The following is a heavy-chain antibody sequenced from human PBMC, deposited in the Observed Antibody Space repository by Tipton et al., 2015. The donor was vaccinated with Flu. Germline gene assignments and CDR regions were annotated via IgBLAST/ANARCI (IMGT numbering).Heavy chain of an antibody. CDR1: GGSFSGYY. CDR3: ASERDSSSWSHPLDAFDI. J-gene: IGHJ3*02. D-gene: IGHD6-13*01. V-gene: IGHV4-34*01. CDR2: INHSGST. Sequence: GLVKPSETLSLTCAVYGGSFSGYYWSWIRQPPGKGLEWIGEINHSGSTNYNPSLKSRVTISVDTSKNQFSLKLSSVTAADTAVYYCASERDSSSWSHPLDAFDIWGQGTMVTVSS.